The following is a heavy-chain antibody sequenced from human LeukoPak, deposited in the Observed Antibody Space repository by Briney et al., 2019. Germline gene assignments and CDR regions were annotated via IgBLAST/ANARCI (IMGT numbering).Heavy chain of an antibody. CDR3: AMRDRGYGLDI. J-gene: IGHJ3*02. D-gene: IGHD3-10*01. CDR1: GFSLRAYD. CDR2: INGGGDIM. Sequence: GGSLRLSCAASGFSLRAYDMIWVRQAPGKGLDWVSIINGGGDIMMYEDSVKGRFTISRDNSKNTFYLQMNNLRVEDTAVYYCAMRDRGYGLDIWGQGTMVTVSS. V-gene: IGHV3-23*01.